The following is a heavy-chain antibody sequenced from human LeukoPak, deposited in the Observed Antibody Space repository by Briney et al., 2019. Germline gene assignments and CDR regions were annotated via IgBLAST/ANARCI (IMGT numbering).Heavy chain of an antibody. V-gene: IGHV1-46*01. CDR2: INPSGGST. J-gene: IGHJ4*02. D-gene: IGHD5-12*01. CDR3: ARGYSGYDSDY. CDR1: GYTFTNYY. Sequence: ASVKVSCKASGYTFTNYYMHWVRQAHGQGLEWMGIINPSGGSTKYAQKFQGRVTMTRDTSTSTVYMELSSLRSEDTAVYYCARGYSGYDSDYWGQGTLVTVSS.